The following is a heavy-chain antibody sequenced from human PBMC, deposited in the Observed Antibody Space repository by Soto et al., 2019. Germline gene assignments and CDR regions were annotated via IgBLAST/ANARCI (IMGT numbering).Heavy chain of an antibody. CDR2: ISSSSSYI. Sequence: GGSLRLSCAASGFTFSSYSMNWVRQAPGKGLEWVSSISSSSSYIYYADSVKGRFTISRDNAKNSLYLQMNSLRAEDTAVYYCARDKMVVAALDYWGQGTRVTVSS. D-gene: IGHD2-15*01. CDR1: GFTFSSYS. J-gene: IGHJ4*02. CDR3: ARDKMVVAALDY. V-gene: IGHV3-21*01.